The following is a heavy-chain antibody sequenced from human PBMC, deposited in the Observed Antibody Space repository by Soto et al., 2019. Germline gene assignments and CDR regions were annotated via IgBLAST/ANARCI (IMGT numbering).Heavy chain of an antibody. D-gene: IGHD3-22*01. V-gene: IGHV1-3*05. CDR2: INAGNGNT. J-gene: IGHJ4*02. Sequence: QVQLVQSGAEEKKPGASAKVSCKASGYTFTNYAMHWVRQAPGHRLERMGWINAGNGNTKYSKKFQGRVTITRDASASTAYMELSSLRSEDTAVYYCARSSGYYLIDDYWGQGPLVTVSS. CDR3: ARSSGYYLIDDY. CDR1: GYTFTNYA.